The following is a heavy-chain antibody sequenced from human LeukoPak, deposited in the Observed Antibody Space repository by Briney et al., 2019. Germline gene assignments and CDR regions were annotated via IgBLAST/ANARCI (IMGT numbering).Heavy chain of an antibody. CDR2: ISANSGDT. CDR3: ARDKRYAFDN. J-gene: IGHJ4*02. V-gene: IGHV1-18*01. CDR1: GYTLSSHG. Sequence: ASVKVSCKTAGYTLSSHGISWVRQAPGQGLEWMGWISANSGDTKFAQKFQGRVTMTTETSTNTAYMELRSLRFDDTAIYYCARDKRYAFDNWGQGTLVSVSS. D-gene: IGHD3-9*01.